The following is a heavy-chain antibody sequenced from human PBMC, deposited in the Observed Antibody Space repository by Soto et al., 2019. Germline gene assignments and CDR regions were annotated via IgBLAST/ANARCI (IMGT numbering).Heavy chain of an antibody. CDR3: ATAFGGARDY. CDR2: INHSGST. J-gene: IGHJ4*02. V-gene: IGHV4-34*01. Sequence: QVQLQQWGAGLLKPSETLSLTCAVYGGSFSGYYWSWIRQPPGKGLEWIGEINHSGSTNYNPSLTRRVTISVDTSKTQWSLKLSSVTAADAAVYYCATAFGGARDYWGQGTLVTVSS. D-gene: IGHD3-16*01. CDR1: GGSFSGYY.